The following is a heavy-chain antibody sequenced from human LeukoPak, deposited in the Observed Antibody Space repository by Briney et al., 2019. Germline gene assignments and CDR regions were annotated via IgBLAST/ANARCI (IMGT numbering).Heavy chain of an antibody. D-gene: IGHD2-21*02. Sequence: SETLSLTCTVSGGSISDYYWSWIRQPPGKGLEWIGWIFGSGSSNYNPSLKSRVTMSVDTSKNQFSLKLSSVTAADTAVYYCARALRGVTAFEDAFDIWGQGTMVTVSS. V-gene: IGHV4-59*12. CDR2: IFGSGSS. CDR1: GGSISDYY. CDR3: ARALRGVTAFEDAFDI. J-gene: IGHJ3*02.